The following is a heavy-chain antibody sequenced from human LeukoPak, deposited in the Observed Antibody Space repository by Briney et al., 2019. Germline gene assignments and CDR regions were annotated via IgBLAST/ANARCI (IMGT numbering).Heavy chain of an antibody. J-gene: IGHJ4*02. CDR2: ISAYNGNT. CDR1: GGTFSSYA. D-gene: IGHD6-6*01. V-gene: IGHV1-18*01. CDR3: ARGRERYSSSSSGVTDY. Sequence: ASVKVSCKASGGTFSSYAISWVRQAPGQGLEWMGWISAYNGNTNYAQKLQGRVTMTTDTSTSTAYMELRSPRSDDTAVYYCARGRERYSSSSSGVTDYWGQGTLVTVSS.